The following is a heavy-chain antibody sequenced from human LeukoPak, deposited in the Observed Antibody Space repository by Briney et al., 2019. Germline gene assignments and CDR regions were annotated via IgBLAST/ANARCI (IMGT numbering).Heavy chain of an antibody. D-gene: IGHD3-10*01. V-gene: IGHV3-23*01. CDR1: GYTFSSYA. J-gene: IGHJ4*02. Sequence: GGSLRLSCAASGYTFSSYAMNWVRQAPGKGLEWVSGISGSGGSTYYADSVKGRFTISRDNSKNTPYLQMNSLRAEDTAVYYCAKRLAYGSGGSDYFDYWGQGTLVTVSS. CDR3: AKRLAYGSGGSDYFDY. CDR2: ISGSGGST.